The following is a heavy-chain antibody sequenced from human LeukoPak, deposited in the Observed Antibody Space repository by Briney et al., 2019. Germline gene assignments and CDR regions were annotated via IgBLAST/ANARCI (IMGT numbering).Heavy chain of an antibody. Sequence: SETLFLTCAVYGGSFSGYYWSWIRQPPGKGLEWIGEINHSGSTNYNPSLKSRVTISVDTSKNQFSLKLSSVTAADTAVYYCARVRKGVVPAAKPYYYGMDVWGKGTTVTVSS. D-gene: IGHD2-2*01. CDR3: ARVRKGVVPAAKPYYYGMDV. V-gene: IGHV4-34*01. CDR1: GGSFSGYY. CDR2: INHSGST. J-gene: IGHJ6*04.